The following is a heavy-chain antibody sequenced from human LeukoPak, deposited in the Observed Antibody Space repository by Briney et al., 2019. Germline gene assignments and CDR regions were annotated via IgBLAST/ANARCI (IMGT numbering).Heavy chain of an antibody. Sequence: PGGSLRLSCAASGFTFSSYAMHWVRQAPGKGLEWVAVISYDGSNKYYADSVKGRFTISRDNSKNTLYLQMNSLRAEDTAVYYCARDKPYSSSWYFDYWGQGTLVTVSS. J-gene: IGHJ4*02. CDR2: ISYDGSNK. D-gene: IGHD6-13*01. CDR3: ARDKPYSSSWYFDY. CDR1: GFTFSSYA. V-gene: IGHV3-30-3*01.